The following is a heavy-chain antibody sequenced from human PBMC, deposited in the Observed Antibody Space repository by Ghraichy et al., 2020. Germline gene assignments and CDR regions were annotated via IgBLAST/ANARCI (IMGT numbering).Heavy chain of an antibody. J-gene: IGHJ4*02. Sequence: GGSLRLSCAAPGFTFSSYAMSWVRQAPGKGLEWVSAISGSGGSTYYADSVKGRFTISRDNSKNTLYLQMNSLRAEDTAVYYCAKDPAPVLTYYDILTGDYWGQGTLVTVSS. D-gene: IGHD3-9*01. CDR2: ISGSGGST. CDR1: GFTFSSYA. V-gene: IGHV3-23*01. CDR3: AKDPAPVLTYYDILTGDY.